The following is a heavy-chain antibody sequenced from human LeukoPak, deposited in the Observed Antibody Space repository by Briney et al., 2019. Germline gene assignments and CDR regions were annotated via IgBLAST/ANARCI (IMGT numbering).Heavy chain of an antibody. V-gene: IGHV4-4*07. CDR3: ARGRNDVLLWFGGSANYYYYMDV. Sequence: PSETLSLTCTVSGGSISSYYWSWIRQPAGKGLEWIGRIYTSGSTNYNPSLKSRVTMSVDTSKNQFSLKLSSVTAADTAVYYCARGRNDVLLWFGGSANYYYYMDVWGKGTTVTVSS. CDR1: GGSISSYY. J-gene: IGHJ6*03. D-gene: IGHD3-10*01. CDR2: IYTSGST.